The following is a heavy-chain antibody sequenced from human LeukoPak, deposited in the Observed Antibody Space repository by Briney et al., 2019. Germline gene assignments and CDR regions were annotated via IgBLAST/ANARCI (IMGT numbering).Heavy chain of an antibody. Sequence: SETLSLTCTVSGGSISSYYWSWIRQPPGKGLEWIGEINHSGSANYNPSLKSRVTLSIDKSKNQFSLNLSSVTAADTAVYYCARARRDSGYYKVDYWGQGTLVTVSS. V-gene: IGHV4-34*01. CDR2: INHSGSA. CDR3: ARARRDSGYYKVDY. D-gene: IGHD3-3*01. CDR1: GGSISSYY. J-gene: IGHJ4*02.